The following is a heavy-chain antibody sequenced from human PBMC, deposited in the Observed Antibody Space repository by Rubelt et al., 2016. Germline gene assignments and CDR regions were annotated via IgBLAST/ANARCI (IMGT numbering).Heavy chain of an antibody. D-gene: IGHD3-22*01. J-gene: IGHJ3*02. CDR3: ARDTSSYYDSSGSFDI. CDR2: AFSNGNT. V-gene: IGHV4-4*07. Sequence: QVQLQESGPGLVKPSETLSLTCTVFGASMSDFRVSWIRQSAAKGLEWIGRAFSNGNTMYNPSLESRVTVSVDTSKKQFSLTLTSVTAAETAVYYCARDTSSYYDSSGSFDIWGQGTMVTVSS. CDR1: GASMSDFR.